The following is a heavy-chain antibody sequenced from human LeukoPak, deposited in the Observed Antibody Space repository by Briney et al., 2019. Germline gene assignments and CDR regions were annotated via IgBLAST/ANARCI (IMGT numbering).Heavy chain of an antibody. D-gene: IGHD4-17*01. CDR1: GFTVSSNY. CDR2: ISGSGGST. Sequence: GSLRLSCAASGFTVSSNYMSWVRQAPGKGLEWVSAISGSGGSTYYADSVKGRFTISRDNSKNTLYLQMNSLRAEDTAVYYCAKDPYGDYGFWDYWGQGTLVTVSS. V-gene: IGHV3-23*01. J-gene: IGHJ4*02. CDR3: AKDPYGDYGFWDY.